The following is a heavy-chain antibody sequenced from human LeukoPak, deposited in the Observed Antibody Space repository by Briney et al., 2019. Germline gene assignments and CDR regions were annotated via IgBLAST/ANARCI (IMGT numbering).Heavy chain of an antibody. V-gene: IGHV3-23*01. D-gene: IGHD6-19*01. CDR3: AKNGYSSGWFPNY. Sequence: GGSLRLSCAASGFTFSSYAMSWVRQAPGKGLEWVSVISGSGGSTNYADSVNGRFTISRDNSKNTLYPQMNSLRAEDTAVYYCAKNGYSSGWFPNYWGQGTLVTVSS. J-gene: IGHJ4*02. CDR2: ISGSGGST. CDR1: GFTFSSYA.